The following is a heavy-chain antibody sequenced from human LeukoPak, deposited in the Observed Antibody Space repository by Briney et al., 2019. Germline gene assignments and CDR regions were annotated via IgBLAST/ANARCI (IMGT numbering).Heavy chain of an antibody. CDR2: IIPIFGTA. Sequence: SVKVSCKASGGTFSSYAISWVRQAPGQGLEWMGGIIPIFGTANYAQKFQGRVTVTRDTSASTAYMELSSLRSEDTAVYYCARTTIFGVVILAIDPWGQGTLVTVSS. J-gene: IGHJ5*02. CDR1: GGTFSSYA. D-gene: IGHD3-3*01. V-gene: IGHV1-69*05. CDR3: ARTTIFGVVILAIDP.